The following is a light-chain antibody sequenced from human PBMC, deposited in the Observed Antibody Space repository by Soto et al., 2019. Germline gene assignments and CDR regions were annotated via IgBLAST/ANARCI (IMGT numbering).Light chain of an antibody. J-gene: IGLJ2*01. CDR1: NIGSKN. CDR3: QVWDSSSV. Sequence: SYELTQPLSVSVALGQTAMITCGGNNIGSKNVHWYQQKPGQAPVLVIYRDSNRPSGIPERFSGSNSGNTATLTISRAQAGDEADYYCQVWDSSSVFGGGTKVTVL. CDR2: RDS. V-gene: IGLV3-9*01.